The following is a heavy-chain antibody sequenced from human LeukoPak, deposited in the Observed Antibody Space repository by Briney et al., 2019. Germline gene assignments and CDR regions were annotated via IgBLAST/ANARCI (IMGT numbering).Heavy chain of an antibody. D-gene: IGHD2-15*01. CDR1: GGTFSSYT. V-gene: IGHV1-69*05. CDR3: ARDLGVVAAAYYYYYMDV. J-gene: IGHJ6*03. Sequence: SVKVSCKASGGTFSSYTISWVRQAPGQGLEWMGRIIPIFGTANYAQKFQGRVTITTDESTSTAYMELSSLRSEDTAVYYCARDLGVVAAAYYYYYMDVWGKGTTVTVSS. CDR2: IIPIFGTA.